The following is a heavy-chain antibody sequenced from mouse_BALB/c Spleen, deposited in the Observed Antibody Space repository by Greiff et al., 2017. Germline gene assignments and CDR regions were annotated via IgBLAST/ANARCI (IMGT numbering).Heavy chain of an antibody. CDR3: ARGANWLFAY. V-gene: IGHV1S26*01. CDR2: INPSSGYT. J-gene: IGHJ3*01. CDR1: GYTFTSYT. Sequence: VQLQQSGPELVKPGASVKMSCKASGYTFTSYTMHWVKQRPGQGLEWIGYINPSSGYTNYNQKFKDKATLTADKSSSTAYMQLSSLTSEDSAVYYCARGANWLFAYWGQGTLVTVSA. D-gene: IGHD4-1*01.